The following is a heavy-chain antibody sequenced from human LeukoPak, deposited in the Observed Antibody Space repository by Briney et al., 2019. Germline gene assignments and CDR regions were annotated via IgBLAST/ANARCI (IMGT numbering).Heavy chain of an antibody. CDR3: VRGHGGY. V-gene: IGHV4-61*01. J-gene: IGHJ4*02. CDR2: TYNGGSA. Sequence: SETLSLTCTVSGGSVSSSIYHWFWIRQPPGKGLEWIGFTYNGGSAYYNPSLKSRVTISVDMAKNQFSLKVMSVTAADTAVYYCVRGHGGYWGQGTLVTVSS. CDR1: GGSVSSSIYH.